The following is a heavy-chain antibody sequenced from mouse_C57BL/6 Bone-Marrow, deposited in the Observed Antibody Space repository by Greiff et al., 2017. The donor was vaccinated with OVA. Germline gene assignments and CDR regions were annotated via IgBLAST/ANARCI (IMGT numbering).Heavy chain of an antibody. D-gene: IGHD1-2*01. Sequence: VQLQKSGPVLVKPGASVKMSCKASGYTFTDYYMNWVKQSHGKSLEWIGVINPYNGGTSYNQKFKGKATLTVDKSSSTAYMELNSLTSEDSAVYYGAPFLRYAMDYWGQGTSVTVSS. CDR3: APFLRYAMDY. V-gene: IGHV1-19*01. J-gene: IGHJ4*01. CDR1: GYTFTDYY. CDR2: INPYNGGT.